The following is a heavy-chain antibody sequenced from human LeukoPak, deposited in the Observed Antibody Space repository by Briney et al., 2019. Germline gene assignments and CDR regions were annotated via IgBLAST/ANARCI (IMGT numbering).Heavy chain of an antibody. V-gene: IGHV3-33*01. CDR2: IWYDGSNK. CDR1: GFTFSSYG. D-gene: IGHD3-22*01. Sequence: GRSLRLSCAASGFTFSSYGMHWVRQAPGKGLEWVAVIWYDGSNKYYADSVKGRFTISRDNSKNTLYLQMNSLRAEDTAVYYCARGPRTYYCDSSGPKSFDYWGQGTLVTVSS. J-gene: IGHJ4*02. CDR3: ARGPRTYYCDSSGPKSFDY.